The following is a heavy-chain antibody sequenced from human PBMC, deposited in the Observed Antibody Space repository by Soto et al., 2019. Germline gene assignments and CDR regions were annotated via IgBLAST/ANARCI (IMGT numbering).Heavy chain of an antibody. J-gene: IGHJ6*02. CDR2: IYNDGKT. V-gene: IGHV3-53*01. D-gene: IGHD3-10*01. CDR3: VRPLPSGQNYGMDV. Sequence: GGSLRLSCAASGLPVSTNYMSWVRQAPGKGLEWVSVIYNDGKTYYADSVKGRFTISRDAPKNTLHLQMDSLRDEDTAVYYCVRPLPSGQNYGMDVWGQGTTVTVSS. CDR1: GLPVSTNY.